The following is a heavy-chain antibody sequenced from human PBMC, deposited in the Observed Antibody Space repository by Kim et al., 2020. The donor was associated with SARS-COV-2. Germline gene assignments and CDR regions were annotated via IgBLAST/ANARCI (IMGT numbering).Heavy chain of an antibody. Sequence: ASVKVSCEASGYTFSTYGISWVRQAPGQGLEWMGYISAYNANTNYALKLQGRVTMTTDTSTSTAYMELRSLTSDDTAVYYCARVHGGYYSGYWGQGTLVTVSS. CDR2: ISAYNANT. CDR3: ARVHGGYYSGY. J-gene: IGHJ4*02. V-gene: IGHV1-18*01. D-gene: IGHD3-22*01. CDR1: GYTFSTYG.